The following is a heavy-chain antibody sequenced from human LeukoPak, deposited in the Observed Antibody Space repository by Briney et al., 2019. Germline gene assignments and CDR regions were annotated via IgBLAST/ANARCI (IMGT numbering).Heavy chain of an antibody. CDR2: IGTAGDT. CDR3: ARGGRGSSWFDN. D-gene: IGHD6-13*01. Sequence: QPGGSLRLSCAASGFTFKSYDMHWVRQAAGEGLEWVSAIGTAGDTYYPGSVKGRFTISRENAKNSLYLQMNILRAGDTAVYYCARGGRGSSWFDNWGQGTLVTVSS. CDR1: GFTFKSYD. J-gene: IGHJ4*02. V-gene: IGHV3-13*01.